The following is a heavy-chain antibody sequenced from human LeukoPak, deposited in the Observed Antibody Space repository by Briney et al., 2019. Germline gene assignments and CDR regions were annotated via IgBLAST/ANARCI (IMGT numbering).Heavy chain of an antibody. CDR2: ISGSGGST. CDR1: GFTFSNYA. D-gene: IGHD3-10*01. CDR3: ARDLDGSGNYHWFDP. J-gene: IGHJ5*02. V-gene: IGHV3-23*01. Sequence: GGSLRLSCAASGFTFSNYAMSWVRQAPGKRLEWVSAISGSGGSTYYADSVKGRFTISRDNSKNTLYLQMNSLRAEDTAVYYCARDLDGSGNYHWFDPWGQGTLVTVSS.